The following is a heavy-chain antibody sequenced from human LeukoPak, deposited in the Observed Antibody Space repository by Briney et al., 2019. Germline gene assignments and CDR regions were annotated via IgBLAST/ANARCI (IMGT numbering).Heavy chain of an antibody. CDR3: AKASGRVGAFDI. Sequence: PGGSLRLSCAASGFTFSSYAMSWVRPAPGKGLEWVSAISGSGGSTYYADSVKGRFTISRDNSKNTLYLQMNSLRAEDSDVYYGAKASGRVGAFDIWGQGTMVTVSS. J-gene: IGHJ3*02. V-gene: IGHV3-23*01. CDR1: GFTFSSYA. CDR2: ISGSGGST. D-gene: IGHD3-10*01.